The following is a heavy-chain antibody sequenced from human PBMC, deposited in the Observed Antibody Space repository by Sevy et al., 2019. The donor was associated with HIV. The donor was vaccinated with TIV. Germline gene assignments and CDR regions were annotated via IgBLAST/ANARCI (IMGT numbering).Heavy chain of an antibody. CDR2: IIPIFGTA. D-gene: IGHD3-22*01. Sequence: ASVKVSCKASGGTFSSYAISWVRQAPGQGLEWMGGIIPIFGTANYAQKFQGRVTITADKSTSTAYMELSSLRSEDTAVYYCARSPNYYDSSGYYDFDYWGQGTLVTVSS. V-gene: IGHV1-69*06. CDR1: GGTFSSYA. CDR3: ARSPNYYDSSGYYDFDY. J-gene: IGHJ4*02.